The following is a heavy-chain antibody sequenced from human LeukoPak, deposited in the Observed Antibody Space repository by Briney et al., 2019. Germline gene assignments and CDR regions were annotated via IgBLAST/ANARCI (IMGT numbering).Heavy chain of an antibody. J-gene: IGHJ3*02. CDR1: GFTFSDYY. D-gene: IGHD2-2*01. CDR3: ATTYRYCSSTSCYGSLAFDI. Sequence: GGSLRLSCAASGFTFSDYYMSWIRQAPGKGLEWVSYISSSGSTIYYADSVKGRFTISRDNAKNSLYLQMNSLRAEDTAVYYCATTYRYCSSTSCYGSLAFDIWGQGTMVTVPS. CDR2: ISSSGSTI. V-gene: IGHV3-11*01.